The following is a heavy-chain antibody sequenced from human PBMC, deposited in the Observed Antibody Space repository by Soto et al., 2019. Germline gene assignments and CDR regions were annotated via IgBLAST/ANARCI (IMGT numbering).Heavy chain of an antibody. CDR1: GFTFSSYA. CDR3: AKDPVDIVATDPGPDYYYYGMDV. CDR2: ISGSGGST. J-gene: IGHJ6*02. V-gene: IGHV3-23*01. D-gene: IGHD5-12*01. Sequence: GGSLRLSCAASGFTFSSYAMSWVRQAPGKGLEWVSAISGSGGSTYYADSVKGRFTISRDNSKNTLYLQMNSLRAEDTAVYYCAKDPVDIVATDPGPDYYYYGMDVWGQGTTVTVSS.